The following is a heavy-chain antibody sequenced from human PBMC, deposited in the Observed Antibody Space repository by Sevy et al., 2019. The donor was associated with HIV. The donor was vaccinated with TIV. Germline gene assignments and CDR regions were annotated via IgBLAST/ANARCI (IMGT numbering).Heavy chain of an antibody. V-gene: IGHV3-21*01. D-gene: IGHD2-2*01. CDR1: GFTFSSYS. Sequence: GGSLRLSCAASGFTFSSYSMNWVRQAPGKGLEWVSSISTSSSYTYDAASVKGRFTISRDNAKNSLYLQMNSLRAEDTAVYCCARGPIVVVPAAPPPDFDYWGQGTLVTVSS. J-gene: IGHJ4*02. CDR3: ARGPIVVVPAAPPPDFDY. CDR2: ISTSSSYT.